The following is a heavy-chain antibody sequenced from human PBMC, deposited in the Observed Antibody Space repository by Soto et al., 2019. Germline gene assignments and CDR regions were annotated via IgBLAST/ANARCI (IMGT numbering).Heavy chain of an antibody. V-gene: IGHV3-66*01. D-gene: IGHD3-3*01. J-gene: IGHJ4*02. CDR2: IWYDGSNT. CDR3: ARDPLCGVVVPCSWGTRGG. CDR1: GFTVSSNY. Sequence: PGGSLRLSCAASGFTVSSNYMSWVRQAPGKGLEWVSVIWYDGSNTYQGESVKGRFTMSRDISKNTLYLQMNSLRAEDTAVYYCARDPLCGVVVPCSWGTRGGWGQGTLVTVSS.